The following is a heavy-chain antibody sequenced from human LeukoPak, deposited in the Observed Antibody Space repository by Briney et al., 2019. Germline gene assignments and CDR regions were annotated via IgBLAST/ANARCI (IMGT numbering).Heavy chain of an antibody. CDR1: GGSIDTYY. CDR3: ARDRGSQPFIDY. D-gene: IGHD1-26*01. J-gene: IGHJ4*02. Sequence: SQTLSLTCTVSGGSIDTYYWIWIRQPPGKGLEWIGYVFHTGSTNYNPSLKSRVTISVDTSKNQFSLKLSSVTAADTAVYYCARDRGSQPFIDYWGQGTLVTVSS. V-gene: IGHV4-59*01. CDR2: VFHTGST.